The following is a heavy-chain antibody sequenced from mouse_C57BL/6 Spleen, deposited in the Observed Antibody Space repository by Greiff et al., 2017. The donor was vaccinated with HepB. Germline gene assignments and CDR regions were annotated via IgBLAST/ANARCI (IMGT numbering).Heavy chain of an antibody. CDR1: GYTFTGYW. CDR2: ILPGSGST. D-gene: IGHD2-4*01. Sequence: VKLVESGAELMKPGASVKLSCKATGYTFTGYWIEWVKQRPGHGLEWIGEILPGSGSTNYNEKFKGKATFTADTSSNTAYMQLSSLTTEDSAIYYCARRSIYYDYDVWAYWGQGTLVTVSA. V-gene: IGHV1-9*01. CDR3: ARRSIYYDYDVWAY. J-gene: IGHJ3*01.